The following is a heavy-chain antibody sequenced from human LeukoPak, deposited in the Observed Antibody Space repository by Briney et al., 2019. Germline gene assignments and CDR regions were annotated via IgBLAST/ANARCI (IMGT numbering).Heavy chain of an antibody. V-gene: IGHV1-18*01. D-gene: IGHD2-8*02. CDR2: ISGYNGKT. CDR3: AREGALHDTGDHYLSWFDP. Sequence: ASVKVSCKTSGYSFSSYGIAWVRQAPGQGLEWMGWISGYNGKTDYAENLQGRVTVTTDTSTRTGYMELRSLRSDDTAVYYCAREGALHDTGDHYLSWFDPWGQGTLVTVSS. J-gene: IGHJ5*02. CDR1: GYSFSSYG.